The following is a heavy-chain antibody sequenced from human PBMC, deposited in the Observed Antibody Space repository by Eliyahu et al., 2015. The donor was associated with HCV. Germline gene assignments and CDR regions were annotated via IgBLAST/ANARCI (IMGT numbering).Heavy chain of an antibody. CDR3: ARVTSNYDFWSGYYTGYYYYGMDV. CDR2: ISSSSSYI. CDR1: GFTFSSYS. J-gene: IGHJ6*02. V-gene: IGHV3-21*01. D-gene: IGHD3-3*01. Sequence: EVQLVESGGGLVKPGGSLRLSCAASGFTFSSYSMNWVRPAPGKGLGWVSSISSSSSYIYYADSVKGRFTISRDNAKNSLYLQMNSLRAEDTAVYYCARVTSNYDFWSGYYTGYYYYGMDVWGQGTTVTVSS.